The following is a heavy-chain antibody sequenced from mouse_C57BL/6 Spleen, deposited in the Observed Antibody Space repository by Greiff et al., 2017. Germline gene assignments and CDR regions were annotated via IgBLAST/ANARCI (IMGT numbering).Heavy chain of an antibody. V-gene: IGHV1-64*01. D-gene: IGHD1-1*01. CDR2: IHPNSGST. J-gene: IGHJ1*03. CDR1: GYTFTSYW. CDR3: AHYYGSSPYWYFDV. Sequence: VQLQQPGAELVKPGASVKLSCKASGYTFTSYWMHWVKQRPGQGLEWIGMIHPNSGSTNYNEKFKSKATLTVDKSSSTAYMQLSSLTSEDSAVYYCAHYYGSSPYWYFDVWGTGTTVTVSS.